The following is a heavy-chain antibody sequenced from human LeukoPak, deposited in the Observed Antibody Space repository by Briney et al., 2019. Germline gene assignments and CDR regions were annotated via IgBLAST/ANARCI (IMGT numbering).Heavy chain of an antibody. D-gene: IGHD4-23*01. J-gene: IGHJ4*02. V-gene: IGHV3-7*05. CDR2: IKHDGSEK. Sequence: PGGSLRLSCAASGFTFSSYWMSWVRQAPGKGLEWVANIKHDGSEKYYVDSVKGRFTISRDNAKNSLYLQMNSLRAEDTAVYYCARDGFGNPLGYWGQGALVTVSS. CDR1: GFTFSSYW. CDR3: ARDGFGNPLGY.